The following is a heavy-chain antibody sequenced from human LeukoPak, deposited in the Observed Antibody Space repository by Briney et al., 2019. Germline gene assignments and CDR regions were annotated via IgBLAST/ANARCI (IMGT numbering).Heavy chain of an antibody. Sequence: GGSLRLSCAASGCTFKNYNMNWVRQAPGKGPEWMSYISGGSGTIYYADSVKGRFTISRDNAKNSLFLQMNSLGAEDTALYYCARDGGGGYGMDVWGQGTTVTVSS. V-gene: IGHV3-48*01. J-gene: IGHJ6*02. CDR1: GCTFKNYN. CDR2: ISGGSGTI. CDR3: ARDGGGGYGMDV. D-gene: IGHD2-15*01.